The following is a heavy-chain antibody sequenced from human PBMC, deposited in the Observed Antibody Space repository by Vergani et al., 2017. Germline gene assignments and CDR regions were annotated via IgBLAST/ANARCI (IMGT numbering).Heavy chain of an antibody. D-gene: IGHD4-23*01. CDR3: ARQYGGNHPETHYVDY. V-gene: IGHV3-11*01. Sequence: QVQLVESGGGLVKPGGSLRLSCAASGFTFSDYYMSWIRQAPGKGLEWVSYISRSCSTRYYADSVKGRFTISRDNAKNSLYLQMNSLRAEDTAVYYCARQYGGNHPETHYVDYWGQGTLVTVSS. CDR2: ISRSCSTR. CDR1: GFTFSDYY. J-gene: IGHJ4*02.